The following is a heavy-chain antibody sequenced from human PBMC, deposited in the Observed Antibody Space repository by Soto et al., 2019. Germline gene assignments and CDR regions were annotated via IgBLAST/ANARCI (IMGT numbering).Heavy chain of an antibody. CDR2: IYHSGST. J-gene: IGHJ6*02. D-gene: IGHD3-22*01. Sequence: PSETLSLTCTVSGYSISSGYYWGWIRQPPGKGLEWIGSIYHSGSTYYNPSLKSRVTISVDTSKNQFSLKLSSVTAADTAVYYCARARLGITMIVVVISSGMDVWGQGTTVT. CDR3: ARARLGITMIVVVISSGMDV. CDR1: GYSISSGYY. V-gene: IGHV4-38-2*02.